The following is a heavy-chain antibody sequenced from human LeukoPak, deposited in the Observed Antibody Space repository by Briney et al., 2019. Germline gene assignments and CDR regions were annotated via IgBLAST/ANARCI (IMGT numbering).Heavy chain of an antibody. V-gene: IGHV3-53*01. CDR2: IYSGGST. D-gene: IGHD3-10*01. CDR1: GFTVSSNY. Sequence: QPGGSLRLSCAASGFTVSSNYMSWVRQAPGKGLEWVSVIYSGGSTYYADSVKGRFTISRDNSKNTLYLQMNSLRAEDTAVYYCAKTVRGVIVGLDYWGQGTLVTVSS. CDR3: AKTVRGVIVGLDY. J-gene: IGHJ4*02.